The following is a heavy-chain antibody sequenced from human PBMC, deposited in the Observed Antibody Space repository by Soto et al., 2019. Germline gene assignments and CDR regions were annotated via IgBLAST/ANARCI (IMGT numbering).Heavy chain of an antibody. CDR3: ARELYGDYTFYYYYGMDV. CDR2: IYTSGST. V-gene: IGHV4-4*07. CDR1: GGSISSYY. D-gene: IGHD4-17*01. J-gene: IGHJ6*02. Sequence: SETLSLTCTVSGGSISSYYWSWIRQPAGKGLEWIGRIYTSGSTNYNPSLKSRVTMSVDTSKNQFSLKLISVTAADTAVYYCARELYGDYTFYYYYGMDVWGQGTTVTVSS.